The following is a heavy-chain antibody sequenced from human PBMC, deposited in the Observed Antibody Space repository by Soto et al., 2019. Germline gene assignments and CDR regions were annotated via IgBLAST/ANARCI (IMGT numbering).Heavy chain of an antibody. V-gene: IGHV1-69*01. J-gene: IGHJ6*02. CDR2: IIPIFGTA. CDR3: ARVRGYGDYTRDLYYYYSYGMDV. CDR1: GGTFSSYA. Sequence: QVQLVQSGAEVKKPGSSVKVSCKASGGTFSSYAISWVRQAPGQGLEWMGGIIPIFGTANYAQKFQGRVTITADESTSPAYMELSSTRSEDTAVYYCARVRGYGDYTRDLYYYYSYGMDVWGQGPTVTVSS. D-gene: IGHD3-3*01.